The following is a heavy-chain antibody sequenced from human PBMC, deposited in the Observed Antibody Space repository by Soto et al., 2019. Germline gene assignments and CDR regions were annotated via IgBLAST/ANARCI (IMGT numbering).Heavy chain of an antibody. CDR3: ARDVVILTGYDAFDI. Sequence: ASVKVSCKASGYTFTNYGLNWVRQAPGQGLEWMGWISAYNGNTNYTQKLQGRVTMTTDTSTSTAYMELRSLRSDDTAVYYCARDVVILTGYDAFDIWGQGTMVTGSS. V-gene: IGHV1-18*01. CDR2: ISAYNGNT. J-gene: IGHJ3*02. D-gene: IGHD3-9*01. CDR1: GYTFTNYG.